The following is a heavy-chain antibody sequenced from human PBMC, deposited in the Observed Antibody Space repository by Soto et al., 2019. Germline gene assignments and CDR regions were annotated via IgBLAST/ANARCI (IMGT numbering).Heavy chain of an antibody. D-gene: IGHD3-22*01. V-gene: IGHV1-69*13. CDR2: IIPIFGTA. CDR1: GGTFSSYA. CDR3: ASADYYDSSYFDY. J-gene: IGHJ4*02. Sequence: GGSVKVSCKAAGGTFSSYALSSVRQAPGQGLEWMGGIIPIFGTANYAQKFQGRVTITADESTSTAYMELSSLRSEDTAVYYCASADYYDSSYFDYWGQGTLVSVSS.